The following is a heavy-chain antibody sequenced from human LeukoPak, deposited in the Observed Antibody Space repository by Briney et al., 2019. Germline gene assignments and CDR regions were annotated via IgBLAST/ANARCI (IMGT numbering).Heavy chain of an antibody. D-gene: IGHD6-19*01. CDR2: IYCSGST. CDR1: GGSISSYY. CDR3: AREREGGWDYYYGMDV. Sequence: SETLSLTCTVSGGSISSYYWSWIRQPPGKGLEWIGYIYCSGSTNYNPSLKSRVTISVDTSKNQFSLKLSSVTAADTAVYYCAREREGGWDYYYGMDVWGQGTTVTVSS. V-gene: IGHV4-59*12. J-gene: IGHJ6*02.